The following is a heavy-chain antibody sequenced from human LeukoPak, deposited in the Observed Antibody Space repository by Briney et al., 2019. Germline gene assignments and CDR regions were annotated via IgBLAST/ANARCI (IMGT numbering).Heavy chain of an antibody. CDR3: AKDGYYDSSAYYYVRYFDL. V-gene: IGHV3-23*01. CDR1: GLTFSIYG. Sequence: PGGSLRLSCAASGLTFSIYGMSWVRQAPGRGLEWVSDMRGSGGSTYYADSVKGRFTISRDNSKNTLYLQMNSLRAEDTAVYYCAKDGYYDSSAYYYVRYFDLWGRGTLVTVSS. D-gene: IGHD3-22*01. CDR2: MRGSGGST. J-gene: IGHJ2*01.